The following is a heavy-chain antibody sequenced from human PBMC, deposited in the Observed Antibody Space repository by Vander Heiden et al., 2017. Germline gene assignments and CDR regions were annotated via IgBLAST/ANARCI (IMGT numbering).Heavy chain of an antibody. CDR3: ARDQCSGGSCYSGY. CDR1: GFYFSNFG. Sequence: QVHLGESGGGVVQPGRSLRLSCSASGFYFSNFGMHWVRQAPGKGLEWVALIWFDGSNKYYADSVRGRFTISRDNSNNTLYLQMSSLRAEDTAVYYCARDQCSGGSCYSGYWGQGTLVTVSA. CDR2: IWFDGSNK. D-gene: IGHD2-15*01. J-gene: IGHJ4*02. V-gene: IGHV3-33*01.